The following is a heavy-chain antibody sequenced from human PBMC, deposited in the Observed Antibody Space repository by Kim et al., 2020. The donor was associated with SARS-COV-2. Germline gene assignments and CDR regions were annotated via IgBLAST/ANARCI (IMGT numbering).Heavy chain of an antibody. CDR2: IGTAGDT. V-gene: IGHV3-13*01. D-gene: IGHD3-22*01. Sequence: GGSLRLSCAASGFTFSSYDMHWVRQATGKGLEWVSAIGTAGDTYYPGSVKGRFTISRENAKNSLYLQMNSLRAGDTAVYYCARSIYDSSGYYPPWFAFDIWGQGTLVTVSS. CDR3: ARSIYDSSGYYPPWFAFDI. J-gene: IGHJ3*02. CDR1: GFTFSSYD.